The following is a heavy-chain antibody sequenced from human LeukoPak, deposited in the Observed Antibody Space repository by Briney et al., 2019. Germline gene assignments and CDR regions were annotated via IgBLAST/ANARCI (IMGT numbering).Heavy chain of an antibody. Sequence: SETLSLTCTVSGGSISSSSYYWGWIRQPPGKGLEWIGSIFYSGSTYYNPSLESRVTISVDTSKNQFSLKLSSVTAADTAVYYCARQFYYDSGGSHYWGQGTLVTVSS. CDR3: ARQFYYDSGGSHY. V-gene: IGHV4-39*01. CDR1: GGSISSSSYY. J-gene: IGHJ4*02. D-gene: IGHD3-22*01. CDR2: IFYSGST.